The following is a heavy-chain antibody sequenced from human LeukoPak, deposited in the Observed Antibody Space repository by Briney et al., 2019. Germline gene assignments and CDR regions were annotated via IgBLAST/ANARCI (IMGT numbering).Heavy chain of an antibody. CDR2: IFTSGST. V-gene: IGHV4-4*07. D-gene: IGHD3-10*01. J-gene: IGHJ6*03. Sequence: SETLSLTCTVSGGSISSNYWSWIRQPAGKGLEYIGRIFTSGSTNYNPSLKSRVTISADKSKKQFSLKLSSVTAADTAVYYCAREGSGSYLGFYYYMDVWGKGTTVTVSS. CDR1: GGSISSNY. CDR3: AREGSGSYLGFYYYMDV.